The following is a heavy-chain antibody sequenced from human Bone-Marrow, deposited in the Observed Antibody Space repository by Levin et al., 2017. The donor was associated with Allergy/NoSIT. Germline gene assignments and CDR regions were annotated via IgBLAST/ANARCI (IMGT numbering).Heavy chain of an antibody. V-gene: IGHV3-73*01. CDR3: GSRVYGDHVDY. CDR2: IKTKADSYAT. D-gene: IGHD4-17*01. Sequence: ASVKVSCAASGFTFSASGMHWVRQASGKGLEWIGRIKTKADSYATAYDASMKGRSTISRDDSKNTAYLHMNSLKTEDTAVYYCGSRVYGDHVDYWGQGTLVTVSS. J-gene: IGHJ4*02. CDR1: GFTFSASG.